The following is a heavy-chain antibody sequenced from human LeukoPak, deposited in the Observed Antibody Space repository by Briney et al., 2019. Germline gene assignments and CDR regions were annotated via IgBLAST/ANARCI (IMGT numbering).Heavy chain of an antibody. D-gene: IGHD3-10*01. J-gene: IGHJ4*02. Sequence: GGSLRLSCAASGFTFSSYAMSWVRQAPGKGLEWVSAISGSGGSTYYADSVKGRFTISRDNAKNSLYLQMNSLRAEDTAVYYCAREILWFGENFDYWGQGTLVTVSS. CDR2: ISGSGGST. V-gene: IGHV3-23*01. CDR3: AREILWFGENFDY. CDR1: GFTFSSYA.